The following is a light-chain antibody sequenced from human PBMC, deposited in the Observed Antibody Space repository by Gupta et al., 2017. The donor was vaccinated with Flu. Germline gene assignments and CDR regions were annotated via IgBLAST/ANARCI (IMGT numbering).Light chain of an antibody. CDR1: YSDIGAYNY. CDR2: EVA. Sequence: SLSGSPGQSITISCTGSYSDIGAYNYVSWYQQHPGKAPKLMIYEVANRPSGVSHRFSGSKSGNTASLTISGLQPEDDADYYCSSYTSSNAVVFGGGTKLTVL. J-gene: IGLJ2*01. V-gene: IGLV2-14*01. CDR3: SSYTSSNAVV.